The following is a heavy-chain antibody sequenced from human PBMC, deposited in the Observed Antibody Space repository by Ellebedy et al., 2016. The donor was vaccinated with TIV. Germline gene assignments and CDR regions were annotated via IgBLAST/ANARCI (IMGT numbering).Heavy chain of an antibody. V-gene: IGHV1-18*01. CDR3: ARVSVTRRAFDF. J-gene: IGHJ3*01. CDR2: IGNYNDKT. Sequence: AASVKVSCKASGYPFINYGITWVRQAPGQGLEWMGWIGNYNDKTEYAQKFQGRVTMTTDTSTSTAYMDLRSLRSDDTAVYYCARVSVTRRAFDFWGQGTMVTVSP. CDR1: GYPFINYG. D-gene: IGHD4-17*01.